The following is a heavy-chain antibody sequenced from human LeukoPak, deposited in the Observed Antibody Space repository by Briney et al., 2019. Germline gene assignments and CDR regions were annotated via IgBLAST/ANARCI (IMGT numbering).Heavy chain of an antibody. V-gene: IGHV3-74*01. D-gene: IGHD2/OR15-2a*01. CDR3: ARAGYYRFDY. Sequence: HPGGSLRLSCVASGFTFSTSWMHWVRQAPGKGLVWVSRINSDGTTIDYADSVKGRFTISRDNAKNTLYLQMNSLRDEDTAVYYCARAGYYRFDYWGQGTLVTVSS. J-gene: IGHJ4*02. CDR2: INSDGTTI. CDR1: GFTFSTSW.